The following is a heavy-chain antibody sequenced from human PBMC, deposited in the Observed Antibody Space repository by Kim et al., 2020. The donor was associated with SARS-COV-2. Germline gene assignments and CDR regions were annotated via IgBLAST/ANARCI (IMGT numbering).Heavy chain of an antibody. CDR3: ARHGSGSYYTIPGYYF. Sequence: SETLSLTCTVSGGSISSSSYYWGWIRQPPGKGLEWIGSIYYSGSTYYNPSLKSRVTISVDTSKNQFSLKLSSVTAADTAVYYCARHGSGSYYTIPGYYF. D-gene: IGHD3-10*01. V-gene: IGHV4-39*01. CDR2: IYYSGST. CDR1: GGSISSSSYY. J-gene: IGHJ4*01.